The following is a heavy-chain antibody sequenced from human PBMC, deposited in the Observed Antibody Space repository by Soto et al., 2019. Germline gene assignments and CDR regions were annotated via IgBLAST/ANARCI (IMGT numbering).Heavy chain of an antibody. CDR1: GGSISSSSYY. V-gene: IGHV4-39*01. CDR3: ARPLIAAAGKSAFDP. Sequence: SETVSLTCTVSGGSISSSSYYWGWIRQPPGKGLEWIGSIYYSGSTYYNPSLKSRVTISVDTSKNQCSLKLSSVTAADTAVYYCARPLIAAAGKSAFDPWVQGTLVTVS. D-gene: IGHD6-13*01. J-gene: IGHJ5*02. CDR2: IYYSGST.